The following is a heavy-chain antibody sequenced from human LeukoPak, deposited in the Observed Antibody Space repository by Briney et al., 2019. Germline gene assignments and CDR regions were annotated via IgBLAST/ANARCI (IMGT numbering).Heavy chain of an antibody. D-gene: IGHD2-21*02. V-gene: IGHV4-30-4*01. J-gene: IGHJ5*02. Sequence: SETLSLTCTVSGGSISSGDYYWSWIRQPPGKGLEWIGYTYYSGSTYYNPSLKSRVTISVDTSKNQFSLKLSSVTAADTAVYYCARGRAGHIVVVTARFDPWGQGTLVTVSS. CDR1: GGSISSGDYY. CDR3: ARGRAGHIVVVTARFDP. CDR2: TYYSGST.